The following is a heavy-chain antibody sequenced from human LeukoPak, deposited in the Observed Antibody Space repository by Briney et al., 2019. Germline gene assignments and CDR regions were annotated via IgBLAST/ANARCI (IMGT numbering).Heavy chain of an antibody. D-gene: IGHD5-18*01. Sequence: GGSLRLSCAASGFTFSSYAMHWVRQAPGKGLEWVAVISYDGSNKYYADSVKGRFTISRDNSKNTLYLQMNSLRAEDTAVYYCARYTPETWIQLDYWGQGTLVTVSS. V-gene: IGHV3-30-3*01. CDR3: ARYTPETWIQLDY. CDR2: ISYDGSNK. J-gene: IGHJ4*02. CDR1: GFTFSSYA.